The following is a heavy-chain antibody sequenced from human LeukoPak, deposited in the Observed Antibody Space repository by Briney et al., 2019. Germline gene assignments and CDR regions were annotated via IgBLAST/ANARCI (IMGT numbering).Heavy chain of an antibody. CDR3: ATTIGGYNYGPSFDY. Sequence: PGGSLRLSCAASGFTFSSYAMNWVRQAPGKGLEWVSVISGSGGSTHYADSVKGRFTISRDNSKNTLYLQMNSLRAEDTAVYDCATTIGGYNYGPSFDYWGQRTLVTVSS. CDR2: ISGSGGST. CDR1: GFTFSSYA. V-gene: IGHV3-23*01. J-gene: IGHJ4*02. D-gene: IGHD5-18*01.